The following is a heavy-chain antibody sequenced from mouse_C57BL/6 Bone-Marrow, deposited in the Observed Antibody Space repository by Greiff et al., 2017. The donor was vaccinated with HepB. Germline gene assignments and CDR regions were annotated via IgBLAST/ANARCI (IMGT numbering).Heavy chain of an antibody. CDR3: ASLYDYDVSWFAY. J-gene: IGHJ3*01. CDR2: IHPNSGST. Sequence: QVQLQQSGAELVKPGASVKLSCKASGYTFTSYWMHWVKQRPGQGLEWIGMIHPNSGSTNYNEKFKSKATLTVDKSSSTAYMQLSSLTSEDSAVYYCASLYDYDVSWFAYWGQGTLVTVSA. CDR1: GYTFTSYW. D-gene: IGHD2-4*01. V-gene: IGHV1-64*01.